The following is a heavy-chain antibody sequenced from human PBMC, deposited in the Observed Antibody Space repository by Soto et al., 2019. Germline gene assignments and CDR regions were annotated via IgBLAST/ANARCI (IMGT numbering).Heavy chain of an antibody. V-gene: IGHV3-33*01. CDR3: ARVVRSGYGFDY. CDR2: IWYDGKNR. CDR1: GFTFSSYG. Sequence: QVQLVESGGGVVQPGRSLRLSCSASGFTFSSYGMQWVRLAPGKGLEWVALIWYDGKNRYVADSVKDRFTVSRDNSKNTLYLQMNTVRPEDTAVYYCARVVRSGYGFDYWGQGALVTV. D-gene: IGHD5-12*01. J-gene: IGHJ4*02.